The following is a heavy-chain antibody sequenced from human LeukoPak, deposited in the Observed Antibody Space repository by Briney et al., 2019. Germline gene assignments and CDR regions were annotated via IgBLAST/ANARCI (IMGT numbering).Heavy chain of an antibody. CDR2: VNRDGSET. Sequence: GGSLRLSCAASGFTFTDAWMSWVRQVPGRGPEWVANVNRDGSETYYLDSVKGRFTISKDNAKNSLYLQMNSLRAEDTALYHCARNNGMDVWGQGTTVIVSS. J-gene: IGHJ6*02. CDR3: ARNNGMDV. CDR1: GFTFTDAW. V-gene: IGHV3-7*03.